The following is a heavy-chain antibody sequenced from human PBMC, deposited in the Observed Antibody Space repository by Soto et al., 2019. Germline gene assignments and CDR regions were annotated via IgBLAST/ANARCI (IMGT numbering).Heavy chain of an antibody. V-gene: IGHV4-34*01. CDR3: ASLKEGRADQIGFYYYYGMDV. J-gene: IGHJ6*02. CDR1: GGSFRGYY. D-gene: IGHD3-10*01. Sequence: SETLCLTCAADGGSFRGYYWTWIRQAPGKGLEWIGEVSHSGFTNYNPSLKSRVTISIDTSKNQFSLKLSSVTAADTAVYYCASLKEGRADQIGFYYYYGMDVWGQGTTVTVSS. CDR2: VSHSGFT.